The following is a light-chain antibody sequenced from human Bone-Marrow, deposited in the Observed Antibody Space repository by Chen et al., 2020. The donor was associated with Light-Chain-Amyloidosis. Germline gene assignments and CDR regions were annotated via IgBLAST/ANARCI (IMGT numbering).Light chain of an antibody. CDR2: AAS. CDR3: QQYNDYPVT. J-gene: IGKJ2*01. CDR1: QSINSR. Sequence: DIQMTQSPSTLSAFVGDRVTITCRASQSINSRLAWYQQKPVKAPELLIYAASTLASGVPSRFSGSGSGTEFTITISSLQPDDFATYYCQQYNDYPVTFGLGTKLEIK. V-gene: IGKV1-5*03.